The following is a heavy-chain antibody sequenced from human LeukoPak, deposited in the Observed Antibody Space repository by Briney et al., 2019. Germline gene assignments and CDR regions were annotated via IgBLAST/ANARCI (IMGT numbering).Heavy chain of an antibody. CDR1: GGSISSYY. V-gene: IGHV4-59*01. CDR2: IYYSGST. D-gene: IGHD2-15*01. CDR3: ARLYCSGGSCYRDYYYYGMDV. J-gene: IGHJ6*02. Sequence: PSETLSLTCTVSGGSISSYYWSWIRQPPGKGLEWIGYIYYSGSTNYNPSLKSRVTISVDTSKNQFSLKLSSVTAADTAVYYCARLYCSGGSCYRDYYYYGMDVWGQGTTVTVSS.